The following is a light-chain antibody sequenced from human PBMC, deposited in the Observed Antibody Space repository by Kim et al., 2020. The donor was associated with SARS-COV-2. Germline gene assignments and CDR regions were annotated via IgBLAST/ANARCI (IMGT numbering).Light chain of an antibody. CDR2: KAS. CDR3: QHYNSYPYT. V-gene: IGKV1-5*03. Sequence: DILMTQSPSTLSASVGDRVTITCRASQSISSWLAWYQQKPGKAPNLLIYKASYLESGVPSRFGGSGSGTEFTLTISSLQPDDFATYYCQHYNSYPYTFGQGTKLEI. J-gene: IGKJ2*01. CDR1: QSISSW.